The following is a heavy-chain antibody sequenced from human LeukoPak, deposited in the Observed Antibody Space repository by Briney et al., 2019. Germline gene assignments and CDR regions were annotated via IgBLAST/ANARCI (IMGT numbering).Heavy chain of an antibody. CDR3: ARAGTYDY. D-gene: IGHD1-1*01. Sequence: SQTLSLTCAVSGGSISSGGYSWSWIRQPPGKGLEWIGYIYHSGSTYYNPSLKSRVTISVDRSKNQFSLKLSSVTAADTAVYYCARAGTYDYWGQGTLVTVSS. CDR1: GGSISSGGYS. CDR2: IYHSGST. V-gene: IGHV4-30-2*01. J-gene: IGHJ4*02.